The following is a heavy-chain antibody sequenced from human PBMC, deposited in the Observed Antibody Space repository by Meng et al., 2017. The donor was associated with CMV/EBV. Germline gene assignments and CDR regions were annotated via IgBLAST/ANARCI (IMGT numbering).Heavy chain of an antibody. Sequence: GESLKISCAASGFTFSSYGMHWVRQAPGKGLDWVAFIRYDGSNRDYADSVKGRFTISRDNSKNTLYLQMNSLRAEDTAVYYCAKDAFIYGVSPSYYYGMDIWGQGTTVTVSS. CDR1: GFTFSSYG. CDR2: IRYDGSNR. D-gene: IGHD4-17*01. V-gene: IGHV3-30*02. J-gene: IGHJ6*02. CDR3: AKDAFIYGVSPSYYYGMDI.